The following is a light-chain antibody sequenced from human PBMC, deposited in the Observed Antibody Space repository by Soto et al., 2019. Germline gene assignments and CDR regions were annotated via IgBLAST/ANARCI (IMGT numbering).Light chain of an antibody. CDR2: DAS. CDR3: QQGHNLPWK. Sequence: DIQMTQSPSSLSAAVGDRVPMTCRASQGISSYLNWYQLKPGKAPQLLIYDASNLQSVVPSRFSGSGSGTDFTLTISSLQPEDLASYYGQQGHNLPWKFGQGTKVEIK. V-gene: IGKV1-39*01. J-gene: IGKJ1*01. CDR1: QGISSY.